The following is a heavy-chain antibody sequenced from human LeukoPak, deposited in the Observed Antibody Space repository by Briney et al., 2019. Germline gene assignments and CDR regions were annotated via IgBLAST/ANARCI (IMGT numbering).Heavy chain of an antibody. CDR3: AKHFASGTYYNYLDY. V-gene: IGHV3-23*01. CDR2: ISGSGGVISASGGAT. J-gene: IGHJ4*02. Sequence: PGGSARLSCVASGFTFGNYAMSWVRRAPGKGLEWLSVISGSGGVISASGGATYYAESARGRFTISRDNSENTLYLQLNSLRAEDTAVYYCAKHFASGTYYNYLDYWGQGTLVTVSS. D-gene: IGHD3-10*01. CDR1: GFTFGNYA.